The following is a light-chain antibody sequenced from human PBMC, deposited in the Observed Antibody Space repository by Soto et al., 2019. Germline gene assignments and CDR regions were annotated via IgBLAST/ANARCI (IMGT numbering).Light chain of an antibody. Sequence: EIVLTQAPATLSLSPGEKDTHSCRASQSVSSYLAWYQQKPGQAPRLLIYDASNRATGIPARFSGSGSGTDFTLTISSLEPEDFAVYYCQQRSNWPRTFGQGTKV. J-gene: IGKJ1*01. CDR3: QQRSNWPRT. CDR1: QSVSSY. V-gene: IGKV3-11*01. CDR2: DAS.